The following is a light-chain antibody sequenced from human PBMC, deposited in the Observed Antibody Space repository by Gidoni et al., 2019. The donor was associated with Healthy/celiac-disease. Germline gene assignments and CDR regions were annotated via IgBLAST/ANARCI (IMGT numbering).Light chain of an antibody. CDR3: QQYDNPPYT. Sequence: DIQMTQSPSSLSASVGDRVTITCQASQDISNYLNWYQQKPGKPPKLLIYDASNLETGVPSRFSGSGSGTDFTFTIRSLQPEDIATYYCQQYDNPPYTFGQGTKLEIK. CDR1: QDISNY. J-gene: IGKJ2*01. CDR2: DAS. V-gene: IGKV1-33*01.